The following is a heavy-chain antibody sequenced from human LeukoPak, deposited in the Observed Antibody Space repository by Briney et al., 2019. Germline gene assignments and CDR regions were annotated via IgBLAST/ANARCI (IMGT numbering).Heavy chain of an antibody. D-gene: IGHD3-10*01. CDR1: GFTFGNYA. V-gene: IGHV3-30*01. CDR3: ARDSMYYYDSGSSGPHYFDN. J-gene: IGHJ4*02. Sequence: GKSLRLSCAASGFTFGNYAMHWVRRAPGKGLEWVSLISPGGTYEYYADSVKGRFTISRDNSKNTLYLQLNSLRAEDTAVYYCARDSMYYYDSGSSGPHYFDNWGQGTLVTVSS. CDR2: ISPGGTYE.